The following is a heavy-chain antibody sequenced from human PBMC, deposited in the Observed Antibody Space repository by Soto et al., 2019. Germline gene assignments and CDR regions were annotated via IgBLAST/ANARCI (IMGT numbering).Heavy chain of an antibody. CDR1: GGSISSSSYY. CDR2: IYYSGST. J-gene: IGHJ4*02. Sequence: QLQLQESGPGLVKPSETLSLTCTVSGGSISSSSYYWGWIRQPPGKGLEWIGSIYYSGSTYYNPSLKSRVTISVDTSKNQFSLKLSSVTAADTAVYYCASSRGGRYFDYWGQGTLVTVSS. D-gene: IGHD3-16*01. CDR3: ASSRGGRYFDY. V-gene: IGHV4-39*01.